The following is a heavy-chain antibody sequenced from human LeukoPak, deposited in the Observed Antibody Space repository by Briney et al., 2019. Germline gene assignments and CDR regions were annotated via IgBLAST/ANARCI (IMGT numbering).Heavy chain of an antibody. Sequence: PSETLSLTCAVYGGSFSGYYWSWIRQPPGKGLEWIGEINHSGSTNYNPSLKSRVTISVDTSKNQLSLKLSSVTAADTVVYYCARGGGISWFDPWGQGTLVTVSS. CDR1: GGSFSGYY. J-gene: IGHJ5*02. V-gene: IGHV4-34*01. CDR3: ARGGGISWFDP. CDR2: INHSGST. D-gene: IGHD3-3*02.